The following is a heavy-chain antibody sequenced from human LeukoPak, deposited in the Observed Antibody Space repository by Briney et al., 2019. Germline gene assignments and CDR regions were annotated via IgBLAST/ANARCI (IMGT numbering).Heavy chain of an antibody. V-gene: IGHV3-23*01. CDR3: ARTPKVSQYGMDV. CDR2: ISGRDGST. Sequence: GGSLRLPCAASGFTFSSYAMSWVRQAPGKGLEWVSVISGRDGSTYYADSVKGRFTISRDNSKNTLYLQMDSLRAEDTAVYYCARTPKVSQYGMDVWGQGTTVTVSS. CDR1: GFTFSSYA. D-gene: IGHD2-15*01. J-gene: IGHJ6*02.